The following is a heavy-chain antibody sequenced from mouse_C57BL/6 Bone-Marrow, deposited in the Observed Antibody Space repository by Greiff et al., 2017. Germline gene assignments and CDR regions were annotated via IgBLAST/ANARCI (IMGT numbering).Heavy chain of an antibody. V-gene: IGHV1-64*01. CDR3: ARSLRDYAMDY. Sequence: QVQLQQPGAELVKPGASVKLSCKASGYTFTSYWMHWVKQRPGQGLEWIGMIHPHSGSTNYNEKFKSKATLTVDKSSSTAYMQLSSLTSEDSAVYYCARSLRDYAMDYWGQGTSVTVSS. J-gene: IGHJ4*01. CDR2: IHPHSGST. CDR1: GYTFTSYW. D-gene: IGHD3-3*01.